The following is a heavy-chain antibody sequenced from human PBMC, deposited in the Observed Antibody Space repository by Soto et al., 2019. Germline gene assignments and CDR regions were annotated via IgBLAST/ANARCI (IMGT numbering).Heavy chain of an antibody. CDR2: IRPCGGRT. CDR3: AREPNESYSFDY. Sequence: QVHLVQSGAEVKKPGASVKVSCKASGYTFTNYYIHWVRQAPGQGLEWLGIIRPCGGRTEYAQRFQGRDTMTRDTSTSKVYMKLISLTSEDTAVYYCAREPNESYSFDYWGQGTLVTVSS. D-gene: IGHD2-21*01. V-gene: IGHV1-46*01. J-gene: IGHJ4*02. CDR1: GYTFTNYY.